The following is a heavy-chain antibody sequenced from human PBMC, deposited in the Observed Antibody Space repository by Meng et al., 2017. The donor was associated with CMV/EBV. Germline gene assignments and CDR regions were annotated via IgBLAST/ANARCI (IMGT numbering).Heavy chain of an antibody. V-gene: IGHV4-61*01. J-gene: IGHJ6*02. CDR2: IYYSGST. CDR3: AIYFYDYAMDV. Sequence: SETLSLTCTVSGGSVSSGSYYWSWIRQPPGKGLEWIGYIYYSGSTNYNPSLKSRVTVSVDTSKNQFSLRLSSVTAADTAVYYCAIYFYDYAMDVWAKGPRSPSP. CDR1: GGSVSSGSYY.